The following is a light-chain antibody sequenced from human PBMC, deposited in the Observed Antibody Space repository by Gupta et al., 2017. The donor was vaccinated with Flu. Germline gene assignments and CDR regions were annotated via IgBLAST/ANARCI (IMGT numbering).Light chain of an antibody. J-gene: IGLJ3*02. Sequence: QSVLTQPPSVSAAPGQKVTISCSGSSSNIGHNYVSWYQQLPGTAPKLLIYENNKRPSGVPYRFSGSKSGTSATLGITGLQTGDEADYYCGTWDSSLSAAVFGGGTKLTVL. CDR2: ENN. V-gene: IGLV1-51*01. CDR3: GTWDSSLSAAV. CDR1: SSNIGHNY.